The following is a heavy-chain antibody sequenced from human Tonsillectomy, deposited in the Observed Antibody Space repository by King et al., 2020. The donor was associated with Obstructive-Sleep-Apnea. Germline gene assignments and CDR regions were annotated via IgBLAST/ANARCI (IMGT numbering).Heavy chain of an antibody. CDR3: ATVWIAARAFDM. Sequence: QLQESGPGLVNPSETLSLTCTVSGASISSWTYNWGWVRQSPARGLEWIGSIYYSGTTYYSPSLESRVTISVDTSKNQFSLKLSSVTAEDTAVYYCATVWIAARAFDMWGQGTMVTVSS. CDR1: GASISSWTYN. CDR2: IYYSGTT. V-gene: IGHV4-39*07. J-gene: IGHJ3*02. D-gene: IGHD5-12*01.